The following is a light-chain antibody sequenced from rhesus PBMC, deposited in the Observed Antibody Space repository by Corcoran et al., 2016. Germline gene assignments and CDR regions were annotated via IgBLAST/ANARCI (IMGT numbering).Light chain of an antibody. J-gene: IGKJ2*01. CDR2: WES. CDR1: QSVGSY. CDR3: QQYYSSPYS. V-gene: IGKV3-24*04. Sequence: ETVVTQSPATLSLSPGERATLSCRASQSVGSYLAWYQQKPGQAPKLRIYWESTRESGVPNRFIGSGSGTVFTLTIRCLQAEDVAVYCCQQYYSSPYSFGQGTKVEIK.